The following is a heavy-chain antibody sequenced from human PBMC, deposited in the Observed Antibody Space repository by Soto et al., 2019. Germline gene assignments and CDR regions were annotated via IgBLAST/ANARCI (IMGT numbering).Heavy chain of an antibody. Sequence: GGSLRLSCAASGFTFSNYAMHWVRQAPGEGREWVAVISYDISYKNYADSVKGRFTISRDNSKNTMYLQMNRLRAEDTAVYYCARGGDYYDNSAYFSHFDYWGQGTLVTVSS. CDR1: GFTFSNYA. CDR2: ISYDISYK. CDR3: ARGGDYYDNSAYFSHFDY. J-gene: IGHJ4*02. V-gene: IGHV3-30-3*01. D-gene: IGHD3-22*01.